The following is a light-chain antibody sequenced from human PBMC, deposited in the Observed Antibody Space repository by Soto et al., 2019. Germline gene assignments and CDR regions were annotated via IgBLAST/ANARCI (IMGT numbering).Light chain of an antibody. CDR1: QSLSGTY. Sequence: EFVLTQSPGTLSLSPGERATLSCRASQSLSGTYLAWYQQKPGQAPRLLIYGASSRATGIPDRFSGSGSGPDVTLTISRLEPEDFAVYYCQQYGSSLPFGQGTKVEVK. CDR3: QQYGSSLP. V-gene: IGKV3-20*01. J-gene: IGKJ1*01. CDR2: GAS.